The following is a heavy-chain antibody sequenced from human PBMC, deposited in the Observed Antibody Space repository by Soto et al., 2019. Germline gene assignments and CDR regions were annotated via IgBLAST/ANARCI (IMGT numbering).Heavy chain of an antibody. J-gene: IGHJ5*02. CDR3: ARDRPIAVAGENWFDP. V-gene: IGHV1-18*01. D-gene: IGHD6-19*01. CDR1: GYTFTSYG. Sequence: QVQLVQSGAEVKKPGASVKVSCKASGYTFTSYGISWVRQAPGQGLEWMGWISAYNGNTNYAQKLQGRVTMTTDTSTSKAYMELRSLRSDDTAVYYCARDRPIAVAGENWFDPWGQGTLVTVSS. CDR2: ISAYNGNT.